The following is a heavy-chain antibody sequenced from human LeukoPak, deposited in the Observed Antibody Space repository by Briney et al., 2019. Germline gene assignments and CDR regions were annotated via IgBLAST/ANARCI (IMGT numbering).Heavy chain of an antibody. CDR2: INPNSGGT. CDR3: AREGFCSGTNCPAVY. Sequence: ASVKVSCKASGYTFNFYYVHWVRQAPGQGLEWMGIINPNSGGTTYAQKFQGRVTLTGDTSASTVFMELSSLTSEDTAVYYCAREGFCSGTNCPAVYWGQGTLVTVSS. CDR1: GYTFNFYY. J-gene: IGHJ4*02. D-gene: IGHD2-2*01. V-gene: IGHV1-46*02.